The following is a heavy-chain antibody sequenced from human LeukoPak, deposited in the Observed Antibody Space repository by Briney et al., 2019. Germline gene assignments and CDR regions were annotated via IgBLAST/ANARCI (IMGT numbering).Heavy chain of an antibody. CDR2: IYYSGST. CDR1: GGSISSSSYY. V-gene: IGHV4-39*07. Sequence: SETLSLTCTVSGGSISSSSYYWGWIRQPPGKGLEWIGSIYYSGSTYYNPSLKSRVTISVDTSKNQFSLKLSSVTAADTAVYYCASRSFQGNGGTHSGWPYYYYYYGMDVWGQGTTVTVSS. D-gene: IGHD6-19*01. CDR3: ASRSFQGNGGTHSGWPYYYYYYGMDV. J-gene: IGHJ6*02.